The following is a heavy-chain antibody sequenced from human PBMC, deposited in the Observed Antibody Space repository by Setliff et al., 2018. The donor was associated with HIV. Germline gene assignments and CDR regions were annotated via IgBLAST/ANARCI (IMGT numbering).Heavy chain of an antibody. CDR2: IFYSGNT. D-gene: IGHD2-2*01. CDR1: GDSMSSSSYY. V-gene: IGHV4-39*01. Sequence: SETLSLTCTVSGDSMSSSSYYWGWIRQPPGKGLEWIGSIFYSGNTYYKPSLKSRVTISVDTSKNQFSLKLSSVTAADTAVYYCARPQYPGYYFDYWVPETLLVTVSS. CDR3: ARPQYPGYYFDY. J-gene: IGHJ4*03.